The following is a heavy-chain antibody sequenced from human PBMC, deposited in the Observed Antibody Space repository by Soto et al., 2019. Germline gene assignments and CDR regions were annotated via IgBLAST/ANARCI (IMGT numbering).Heavy chain of an antibody. D-gene: IGHD6-13*01. V-gene: IGHV4-34*01. Sequence: KLSETLSLTCAVYGGSFSNYYWSWIRQPPGKGLEWIGEINQSGITNYNPSLKSRVTISEDASKNQFSLKLSSVTAADTAVYYCARGNGIASRPADYWGQGTLVTVSS. CDR3: ARGNGIASRPADY. CDR2: INQSGIT. J-gene: IGHJ4*02. CDR1: GGSFSNYY.